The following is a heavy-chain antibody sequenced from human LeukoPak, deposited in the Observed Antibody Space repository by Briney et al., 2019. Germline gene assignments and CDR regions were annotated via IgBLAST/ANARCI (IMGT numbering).Heavy chain of an antibody. CDR3: ARRGIAVAGTNSWFDP. D-gene: IGHD6-19*01. V-gene: IGHV4-39*01. CDR1: GGSISSSSYY. Sequence: PSETLSLTCTVSGGSISSSSYYWGWIRQPPGKGLEWIGSIYYSGSTYYNPSLKSRVTISVDTSKNQFSLKLSSVTAADTAVYYCARRGIAVAGTNSWFDPWGQGTLVTVSS. J-gene: IGHJ5*02. CDR2: IYYSGST.